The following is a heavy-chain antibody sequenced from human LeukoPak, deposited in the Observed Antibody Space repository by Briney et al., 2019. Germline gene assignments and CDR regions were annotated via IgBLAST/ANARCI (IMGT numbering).Heavy chain of an antibody. CDR3: ASAAVGTGDFFDY. Sequence: GGSLRLSCAASGFTFSSYAMSWVRQAPGKGLEWVSSIRSGISYIYYADSLKGRFTISRDNAKNSLYLQMNSLRAEDTAVYYCASAAVGTGDFFDYWGQGTLVTVSS. CDR1: GFTFSSYA. V-gene: IGHV3-21*01. J-gene: IGHJ4*02. D-gene: IGHD6-13*01. CDR2: IRSGISYI.